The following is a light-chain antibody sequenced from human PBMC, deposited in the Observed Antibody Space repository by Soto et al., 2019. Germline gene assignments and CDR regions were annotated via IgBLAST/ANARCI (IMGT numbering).Light chain of an antibody. CDR3: SSFAGSNNFPYV. CDR2: DIN. Sequence: QSALTQPPSASGPPGQAVTISCTGTSSDVGAYDYVSWYQQHPGKAPKLMIYDINKRPSGVPDRFSGSKSGNTASLTVSGLKAEDEADYYCSSFAGSNNFPYVFGTGTKVNVL. V-gene: IGLV2-8*01. CDR1: SSDVGAYDY. J-gene: IGLJ1*01.